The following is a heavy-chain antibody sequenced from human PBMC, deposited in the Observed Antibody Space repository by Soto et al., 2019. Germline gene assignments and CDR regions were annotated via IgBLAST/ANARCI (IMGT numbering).Heavy chain of an antibody. J-gene: IGHJ6*02. Sequence: GESLKISCRVSGYTFTIYWIGWVRQMPGKGLEWMGIIYPSDSDTRHSPSFQGQVSFSVDKSSDTVYLQWNSLKASDTAMYYCARVGGVIVSYFGMDVWGQGTTVTVSS. CDR3: ARVGGVIVSYFGMDV. CDR2: IYPSDSDT. D-gene: IGHD3-10*01. V-gene: IGHV5-51*01. CDR1: GYTFTIYW.